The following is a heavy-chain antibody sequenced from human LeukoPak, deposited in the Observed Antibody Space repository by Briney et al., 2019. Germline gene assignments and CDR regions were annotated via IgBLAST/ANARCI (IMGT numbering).Heavy chain of an antibody. CDR2: IYPGDSDT. Sequence: GESLKISCKGSGYSFTSYWIGWVRQMPGKGLEWMGIIYPGDSDTRYSPSFQGQVTISADKSISTAYLQWSSLKASDTAMYYCARPNCSGGSCYLGFDYWGQGTLVTVSS. J-gene: IGHJ4*02. D-gene: IGHD2-15*01. V-gene: IGHV5-51*01. CDR1: GYSFTSYW. CDR3: ARPNCSGGSCYLGFDY.